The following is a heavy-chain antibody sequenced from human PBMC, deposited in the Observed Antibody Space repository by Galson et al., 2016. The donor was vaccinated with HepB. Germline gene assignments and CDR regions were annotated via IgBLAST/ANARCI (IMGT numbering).Heavy chain of an antibody. CDR3: ARGSRSIPNALDI. V-gene: IGHV3-74*01. J-gene: IGHJ3*02. Sequence: SLRLSCAASGFTFSSYWMHWVRQTPGKRLVWVSRINGDGSSTNYADSVKGRFTISRENAKNTLFLQMNSLGAEDTAVYYCARGSRSIPNALDIWGQGTVVTVSS. CDR1: GFTFSSYW. CDR2: INGDGSST. D-gene: IGHD2-21*01.